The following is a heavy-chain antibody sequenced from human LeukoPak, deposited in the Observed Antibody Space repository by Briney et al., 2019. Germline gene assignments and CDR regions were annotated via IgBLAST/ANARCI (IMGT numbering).Heavy chain of an antibody. J-gene: IGHJ6*03. CDR1: GYTFTSYG. Sequence: GASVKVSGKASGYTFTSYGISWVRQAPGQGLEWMGWISAYNGNTNYAQKLQGRVTMTTDTSTSTAYMELRSLRSDDTAVYYCARGGPAEQLVRGYYYYYTDVWGKGTTVTVSS. D-gene: IGHD6-13*01. CDR3: ARGGPAEQLVRGYYYYYTDV. CDR2: ISAYNGNT. V-gene: IGHV1-18*01.